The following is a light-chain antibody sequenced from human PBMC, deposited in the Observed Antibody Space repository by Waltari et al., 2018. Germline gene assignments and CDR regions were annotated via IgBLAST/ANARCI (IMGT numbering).Light chain of an antibody. J-gene: IGKJ2*03. CDR3: HQYYNTPYS. V-gene: IGKV4-1*01. Sequence: DIVMTQSPDSLAVSLGERAPINCKSSRTVLYDSNNKNYLAWYQQKPGQPPNLLIYGASTRKSGVPDRFSGSGSGTDFTLTISTLQAEDVAVYYCHQYYNTPYSYGQGTKLEIK. CDR2: GAS. CDR1: RTVLYDSNNKNY.